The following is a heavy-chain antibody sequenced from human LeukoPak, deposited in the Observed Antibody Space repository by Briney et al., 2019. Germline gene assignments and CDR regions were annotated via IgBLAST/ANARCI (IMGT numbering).Heavy chain of an antibody. CDR3: ARQLMIDYYYYYYYMDV. CDR2: INHSGST. CDR1: GGSFSGYY. D-gene: IGHD3-22*01. V-gene: IGHV4-34*01. Sequence: PSETLFLTCAVYGGSFSGYYWSWIRQPPGKGLEWSGEINHSGSTNYNPSLKSRFTISIDTSKNQFSLKLSSVTAADTAVYYCARQLMIDYYYYYYYMDVWGRGTTVTISS. J-gene: IGHJ6*03.